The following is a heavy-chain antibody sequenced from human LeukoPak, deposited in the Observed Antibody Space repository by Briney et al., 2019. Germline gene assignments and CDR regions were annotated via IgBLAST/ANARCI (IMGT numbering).Heavy chain of an antibody. CDR3: ARRGIPLFYGTDV. CDR2: IYYSGST. Sequence: SETLSLTCTVSGGSISSGGYYWSWIRQHPGKGLEWIGYIYYSGSTYYNPSLKSRVTISVDTSKNQFSLKLSSVTAADTAVYYCARRGIPLFYGTDVWGQGTTVTVSS. CDR1: GGSISSGGYY. J-gene: IGHJ6*02. V-gene: IGHV4-31*03. D-gene: IGHD6-13*01.